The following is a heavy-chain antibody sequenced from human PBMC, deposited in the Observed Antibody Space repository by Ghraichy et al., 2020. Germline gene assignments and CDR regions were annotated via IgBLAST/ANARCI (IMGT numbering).Heavy chain of an antibody. D-gene: IGHD3-9*01. Sequence: ASVKVSCKASGYTFTGYYMHWVRQAPGQGLEWMGWINPNSGGTNYAQKFQGRVTMTRDTSISTAYMELSRLRSDDTAVYYCARDSTGDILTGYRYWGQGTLVTVSS. CDR1: GYTFTGYY. J-gene: IGHJ4*02. CDR3: ARDSTGDILTGYRY. CDR2: INPNSGGT. V-gene: IGHV1-2*02.